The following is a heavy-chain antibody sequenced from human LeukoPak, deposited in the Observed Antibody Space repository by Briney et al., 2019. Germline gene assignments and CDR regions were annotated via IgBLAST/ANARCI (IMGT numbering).Heavy chain of an antibody. CDR2: IYPGDSDT. CDR1: GYSFTSYW. J-gene: IGHJ3*02. D-gene: IGHD1-1*01. Sequence: GESLQISCKGSGYSFTSYWIGWVRQLPGKGLEWMGIIYPGDSDTRYSPSFQGQVTISADKSISTAYLQWSSLKASDTAMYYCARLPGPTLSRPRGGAFGIWGQGTMVTVSS. V-gene: IGHV5-51*01. CDR3: ARLPGPTLSRPRGGAFGI.